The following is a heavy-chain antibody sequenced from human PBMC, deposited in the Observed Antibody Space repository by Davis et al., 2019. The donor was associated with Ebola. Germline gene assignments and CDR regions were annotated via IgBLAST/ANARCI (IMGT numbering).Heavy chain of an antibody. J-gene: IGHJ4*02. CDR3: ARDTTYDSSGGIDY. V-gene: IGHV4-39*07. D-gene: IGHD3-22*01. Sequence: MPSETLSLTCTVSGGSIISSSSYWGWIRQPPRKGLEWIGSIYYSGITYYNPSLKSRVTISVDTSKNQFSLKLSSVTAADTAVYYCARDTTYDSSGGIDYWGQGTLVTVSS. CDR2: IYYSGIT. CDR1: GGSIISSSSY.